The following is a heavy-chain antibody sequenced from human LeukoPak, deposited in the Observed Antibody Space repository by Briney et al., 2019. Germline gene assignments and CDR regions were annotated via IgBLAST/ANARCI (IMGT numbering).Heavy chain of an antibody. V-gene: IGHV1-69*01. CDR3: ARSTAYGDFGVVPYYFDY. CDR1: GGTFSSYA. CDR2: IIPIFGTA. J-gene: IGHJ4*02. D-gene: IGHD3-3*01. Sequence: ASVKVSCKASGGTFSSYAISWVRQAPGQGLEWVGGIIPIFGTANYAQKFQGRVTITADESTSTAYMELSSLRSEDTAVYYCARSTAYGDFGVVPYYFDYWGQGTLVTVSS.